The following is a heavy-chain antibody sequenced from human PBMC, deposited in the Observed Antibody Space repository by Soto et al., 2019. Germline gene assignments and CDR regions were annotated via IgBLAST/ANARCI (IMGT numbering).Heavy chain of an antibody. V-gene: IGHV3-21*01. J-gene: IGHJ6*03. Sequence: PGGSLRLSCAVSGFTFSSYSMNWVRQAPGKGLEWVSYISSSSSYIYYADSVKGRFTISRDNARNSLYLQMNSLRAEDTAVYYCARDLSWGSNWYYYMDVWGKGTTVTVSS. CDR1: GFTFSSYS. D-gene: IGHD7-27*01. CDR3: ARDLSWGSNWYYYMDV. CDR2: ISSSSSYI.